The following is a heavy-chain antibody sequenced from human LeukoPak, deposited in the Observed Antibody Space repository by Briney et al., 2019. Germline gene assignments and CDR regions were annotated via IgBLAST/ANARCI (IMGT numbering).Heavy chain of an antibody. J-gene: IGHJ5*02. D-gene: IGHD6-19*01. V-gene: IGHV3-23*01. CDR1: GFTFSSYA. CDR2: ISGSGGST. Sequence: GGSLRLSCAASGFTFSSYAMSWVRQAPGKGLEWVSAISGSGGSTYYADSVEGRFTISRDNSKNTLYLQMNSLRAEDTAVYYCAKEFRGGWGLRWFDPWGQGTLVTVSS. CDR3: AKEFRGGWGLRWFDP.